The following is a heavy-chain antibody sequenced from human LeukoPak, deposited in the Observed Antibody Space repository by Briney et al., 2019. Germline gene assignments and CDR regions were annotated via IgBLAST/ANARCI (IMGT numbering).Heavy chain of an antibody. CDR2: ISSSGSA. J-gene: IGHJ6*03. CDR1: GGSISSYY. D-gene: IGHD1-1*01. CDR3: ATEPTRTPYYYMDV. V-gene: IGHV4-4*07. Sequence: SETLSLICTVSGGSISSYYWNWIRQPAGKGLEWIGRISSSGSANYNPSLKSRVTLSVDTSRNQLSLMLNSVTAADTAVFYCATEPTRTPYYYMDVWGKGTTVIVSS.